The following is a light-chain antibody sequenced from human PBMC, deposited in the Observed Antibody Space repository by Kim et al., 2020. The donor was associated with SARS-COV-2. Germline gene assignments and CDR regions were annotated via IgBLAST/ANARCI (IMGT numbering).Light chain of an antibody. J-gene: IGKJ4*01. CDR2: STS. V-gene: IGKV1-39*01. CDR3: QQTYGTPFT. Sequence: DIQMTQSPFSLSASVGDSVTITCRASENIATYLSWYQQRPGKAPNLLIHSTSNLQPGVPLRFSGGGSGTHFTLTISSLQPEDFATYYCQQTYGTPFTFGAGTKVEIK. CDR1: ENIATY.